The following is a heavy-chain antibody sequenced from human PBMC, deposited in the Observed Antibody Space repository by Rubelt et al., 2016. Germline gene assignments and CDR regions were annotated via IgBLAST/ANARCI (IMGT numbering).Heavy chain of an antibody. J-gene: IGHJ4*02. CDR2: IWYDGSNK. V-gene: IGHV3-33*01. CDR3: ARDWFSSPFGGYNFFDY. D-gene: IGHD5-12*01. Sequence: SLRLSCAASGFTFSSYGMHWVRQAPGKGLEWVAVIWYDGSNKYYADSVKGRFTISRDNSKNTLYLQMNSLRAEDTAVYYCARDWFSSPFGGYNFFDYWGQGTLVTVSS. CDR1: GFTFSSYG.